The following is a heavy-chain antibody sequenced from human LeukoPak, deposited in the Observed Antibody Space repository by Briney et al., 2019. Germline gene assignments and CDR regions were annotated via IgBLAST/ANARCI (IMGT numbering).Heavy chain of an antibody. Sequence: GGSLRLSCAASGFTFSSYAMHWVRQAPGKGLEWVAVISYDGSNKYYADSVKGRFTISRDNSKNTLYLQMNSLRAEDTAVYYCARGLGPYGDYVTHFDYWGQGTLVTVSS. CDR3: ARGLGPYGDYVTHFDY. D-gene: IGHD4-17*01. CDR2: ISYDGSNK. J-gene: IGHJ4*02. CDR1: GFTFSSYA. V-gene: IGHV3-30-3*01.